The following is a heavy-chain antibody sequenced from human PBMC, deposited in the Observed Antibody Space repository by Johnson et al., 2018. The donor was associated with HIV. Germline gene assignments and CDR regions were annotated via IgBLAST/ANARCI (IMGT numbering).Heavy chain of an antibody. CDR3: AKGGPDAFDI. D-gene: IGHD1-26*01. V-gene: IGHV3-30*18. J-gene: IGHJ3*02. CDR2: ISYDGSNK. CDR1: GFTFSSYG. Sequence: QVQLVESGGGLVQPGRSLRLSCAASGFTFSSYGMHWVRQAPGKGLEWVAVISYDGSNKYYADSVKGRFTISRDNSKNTLYLQMNSLRAEDTAVYYCAKGGPDAFDIWGRGTMVTVSS.